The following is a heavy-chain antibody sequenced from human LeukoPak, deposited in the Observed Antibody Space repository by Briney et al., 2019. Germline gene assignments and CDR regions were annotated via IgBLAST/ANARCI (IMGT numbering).Heavy chain of an antibody. CDR3: ARGGYYYGSGSYLYTNWFDP. D-gene: IGHD3-10*01. J-gene: IGHJ5*02. CDR1: GGSFSGYY. CDR2: INHSGST. V-gene: IGHV4-34*01. Sequence: SETLSLTCAVYGGSFSGYYWSWIRQPPGKGLEWIGEINHSGSTNYNPSLKSRVTISVDTSNNQFSLKRSSVTAADTAVYYCARGGYYYGSGSYLYTNWFDPWGQGTLVTVSS.